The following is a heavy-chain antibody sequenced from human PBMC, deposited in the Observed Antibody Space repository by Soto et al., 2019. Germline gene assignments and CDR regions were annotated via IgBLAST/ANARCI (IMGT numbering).Heavy chain of an antibody. CDR3: ARGYCSSTSCYPYYYYGMDV. Sequence: ASVKVSGKASGYTFTSYGISWVRQAPGQGLEWMGWISAYNGNTNYAQKLQGRVTMTTDTSTSTAYMELRSLRSDDTAVYYCARGYCSSTSCYPYYYYGMDVWGQGTTVTVS. CDR2: ISAYNGNT. V-gene: IGHV1-18*01. CDR1: GYTFTSYG. D-gene: IGHD2-2*01. J-gene: IGHJ6*02.